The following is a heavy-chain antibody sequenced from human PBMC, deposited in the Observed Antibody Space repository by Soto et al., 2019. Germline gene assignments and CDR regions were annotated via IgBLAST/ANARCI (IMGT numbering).Heavy chain of an antibody. V-gene: IGHV4-39*01. CDR3: ARHPSLYRHLEF. Sequence: QVQLQESGPRLVKPSETLSLICSVSGASITSGNYYWAWIRQPPGKGLECIGSMHYRGPTHYNSSLETRVSIAADTAKNQISLTLNSVTAADTAIYFCARHPSLYRHLEFWGQGILVTVSS. J-gene: IGHJ4*02. CDR1: GASITSGNYY. D-gene: IGHD3-10*01. CDR2: MHYRGPT.